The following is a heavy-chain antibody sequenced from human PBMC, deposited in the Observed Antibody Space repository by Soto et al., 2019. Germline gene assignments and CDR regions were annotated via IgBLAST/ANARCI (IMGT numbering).Heavy chain of an antibody. CDR2: INHSGST. CDR1: GGSFSGYD. J-gene: IGHJ5*02. Sequence: SETLSLTCAAYGGSFSGYDWSWIRQPPGKGLEWIGEINHSGSTNYNPSLKSRVTISVDTSKNQFSLKLSSVTAADTAVYYCAREYYDNIRNWFDPWGQGTLVTVSS. CDR3: AREYYDNIRNWFDP. V-gene: IGHV4-34*01. D-gene: IGHD3-9*01.